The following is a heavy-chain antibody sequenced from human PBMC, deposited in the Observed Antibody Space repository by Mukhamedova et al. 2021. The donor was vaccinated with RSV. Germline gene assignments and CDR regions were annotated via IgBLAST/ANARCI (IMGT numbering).Heavy chain of an antibody. CDR1: TFSSYA. D-gene: IGHD3-10*01. CDR2: ISYDGSNK. V-gene: IGHV3-30*04. J-gene: IGHJ4*02. CDR3: AKGRVGELGYFDY. Sequence: TFSSYAMHWVRQAPGKGLEWVAVISYDGSNKYYADSVKGRFTISRDNSKNTLYLQMNSLRAEDTAVYYCAKGRVGELGYFDYWGQ.